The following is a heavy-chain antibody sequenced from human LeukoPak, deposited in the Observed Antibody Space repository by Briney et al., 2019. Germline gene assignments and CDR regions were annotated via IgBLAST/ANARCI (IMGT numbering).Heavy chain of an antibody. CDR1: GGSFSGYY. V-gene: IGHV4-59*08. CDR2: IYYSGAT. Sequence: SETLSLTCTVSGGSFSGYYWSWIRQPPGKGLEWIGYIYYSGATDYNPSLKSRVTISVDTSKNQFSLKLSSVTAADTAIYYCAKQGRRMGYDFWSGYRHFDYWGQGTLVTVSS. CDR3: AKQGRRMGYDFWSGYRHFDY. D-gene: IGHD3-3*01. J-gene: IGHJ4*02.